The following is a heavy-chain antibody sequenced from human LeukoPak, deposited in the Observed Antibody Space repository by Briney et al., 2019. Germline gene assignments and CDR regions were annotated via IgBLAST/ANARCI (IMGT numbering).Heavy chain of an antibody. V-gene: IGHV3-53*01. CDR2: IYRGGST. CDR3: ARTVQLERPVPLRNYYYMDV. CDR1: GFTISSNY. D-gene: IGHD1-1*01. Sequence: GGSLRLSCAASGFTISSNYMSWVRQAPGKGLEWVSVIYRGGSTYYSDSVKGRFTISRDNSKNTLYLQMNSLRAEDTAVYYCARTVQLERPVPLRNYYYMDVWGKGTTVTISS. J-gene: IGHJ6*03.